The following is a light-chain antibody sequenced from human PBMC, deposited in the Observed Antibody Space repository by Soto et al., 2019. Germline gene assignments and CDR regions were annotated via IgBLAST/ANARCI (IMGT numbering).Light chain of an antibody. J-gene: IGKJ1*01. Sequence: DIQMTHSPSTLSASVGDRVTITFRASQSIDTALAWYQQKPGKAPNLLIYRASNLESGVPSRFSGSGSGTDFTLTISSLQPDDFATYYCQQSYSNYETFGQGTKVDIK. CDR1: QSIDTA. CDR3: QQSYSNYET. V-gene: IGKV1-5*03. CDR2: RAS.